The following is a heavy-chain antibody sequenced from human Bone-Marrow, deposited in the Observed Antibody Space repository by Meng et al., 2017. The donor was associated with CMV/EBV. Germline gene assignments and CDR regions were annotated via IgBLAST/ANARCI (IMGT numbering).Heavy chain of an antibody. D-gene: IGHD3-3*01. CDR3: ARRGLRFLEWLLFSWFDP. Sequence: SETLSLTCTVSGGSISSYYWSWIRQPPGKGLEWIGEINHSGSTNYNPSLKSRVTISVDTSKNQFPLKLSSVTAADTAVYYCARRGLRFLEWLLFSWFDPWGQGTLVTVSS. V-gene: IGHV4-34*01. J-gene: IGHJ5*02. CDR1: GGSISSYY. CDR2: INHSGST.